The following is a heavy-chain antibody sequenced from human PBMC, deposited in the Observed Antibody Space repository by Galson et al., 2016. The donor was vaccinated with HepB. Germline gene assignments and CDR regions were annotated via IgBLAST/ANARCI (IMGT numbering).Heavy chain of an antibody. Sequence: SLRLSCAASGFTFSSYSMNWVRQAPGKGLEWVSSISSCSSYIYYADSVKGRFTISRDDAKNSLYLQMNSLRAEDTAVYYCARGDIVRAIFDYWGQGTLVTVSS. V-gene: IGHV3-21*01. CDR3: ARGDIVRAIFDY. CDR2: ISSCSSYI. J-gene: IGHJ4*02. D-gene: IGHD1-26*01. CDR1: GFTFSSYS.